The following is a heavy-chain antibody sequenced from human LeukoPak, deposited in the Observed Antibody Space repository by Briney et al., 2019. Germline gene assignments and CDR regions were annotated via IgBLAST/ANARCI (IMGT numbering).Heavy chain of an antibody. Sequence: QTGGSLRLSCAASGFTFSSYWMHWVRHAPGKGLVWVSRINSDGSSTSYADSVKGRFTISRDNAKNTLYLQMNSLRAEDTAVYYCARDKVNTGPIAAAGPYNWFDPWGQGTLVTVSS. CDR2: INSDGSST. J-gene: IGHJ5*02. CDR3: ARDKVNTGPIAAAGPYNWFDP. CDR1: GFTFSSYW. V-gene: IGHV3-74*01. D-gene: IGHD6-13*01.